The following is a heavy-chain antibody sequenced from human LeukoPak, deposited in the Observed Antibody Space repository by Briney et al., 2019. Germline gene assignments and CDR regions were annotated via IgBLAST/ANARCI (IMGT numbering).Heavy chain of an antibody. CDR3: ARRLCSSTSCYYAFDI. D-gene: IGHD2-2*01. Sequence: SETLSLTXTVSGGSISSSSYYWGWIRQPPGKGLEWIGNIYYSGSAFYNPSLKSRVTISVDTSKNQFSLRLSSVTAAVTAVYYCARRLCSSTSCYYAFDIWGQGTMVTVSS. CDR2: IYYSGSA. CDR1: GGSISSSSYY. J-gene: IGHJ3*02. V-gene: IGHV4-39*01.